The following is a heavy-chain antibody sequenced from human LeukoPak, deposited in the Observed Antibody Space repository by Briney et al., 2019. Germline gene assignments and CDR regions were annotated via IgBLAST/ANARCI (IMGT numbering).Heavy chain of an antibody. J-gene: IGHJ4*02. V-gene: IGHV4-61*01. CDR3: AKGEGDY. Sequence: SETLSLTCTVSGGSVSSGSYYWSWIRQPPGKGLEWIGYIYDSGNTNYNPSLKSRVTISVDTSKNQFSLKVRSVTAADTAVYYCAKGEGDYWGQGTLVTVSS. D-gene: IGHD2-21*01. CDR1: GGSVSSGSYY. CDR2: IYDSGNT.